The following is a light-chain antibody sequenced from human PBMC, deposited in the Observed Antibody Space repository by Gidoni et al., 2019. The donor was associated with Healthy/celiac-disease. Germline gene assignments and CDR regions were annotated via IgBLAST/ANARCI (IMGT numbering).Light chain of an antibody. CDR2: DAS. CDR1: QSVSSY. J-gene: IGKJ4*01. CDR3: QQRSNWLPLT. Sequence: EIVLTQSPATLSLSPGERATLSCRASQSVSSYLACYQQKPGQAPRLLIYDASNRATGIPARFSGSGSGTDFTLTISSLEPEDFAVYYCQQRSNWLPLTFGGGTKVEIK. V-gene: IGKV3-11*01.